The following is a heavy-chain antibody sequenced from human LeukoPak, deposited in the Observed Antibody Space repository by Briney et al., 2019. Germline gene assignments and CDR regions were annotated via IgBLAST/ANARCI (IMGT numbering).Heavy chain of an antibody. CDR2: IYYSGST. V-gene: IGHV4-30-4*08. CDR3: ARDTSKALRYFDWLRWFDP. D-gene: IGHD3-9*01. CDR1: TFDDYA. Sequence: TFDDYAMHWIRQPPGKGLEWIGYIYYSGSTYYNPSLKSRVTISVDTSKNQFSLQLSSVTAADTAVYYCARDTSKALRYFDWLRWFDPWGQGTLVTVSS. J-gene: IGHJ5*02.